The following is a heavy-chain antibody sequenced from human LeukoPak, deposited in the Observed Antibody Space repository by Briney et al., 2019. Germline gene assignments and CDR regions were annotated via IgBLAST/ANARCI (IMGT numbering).Heavy chain of an antibody. V-gene: IGHV1-2*02. CDR3: ARDLRGLGDYFDY. D-gene: IGHD1-26*01. J-gene: IGHJ4*02. Sequence: GASVKVSCKASGYPFTGYFIHWVRQAPGQGLEWMGWINPDSGGTSYPPKFQGRVTVTRDTSISTAYMEVSGLRSDDTAVYYCARDLRGLGDYFDYWGQGTLVTVSS. CDR2: INPDSGGT. CDR1: GYPFTGYF.